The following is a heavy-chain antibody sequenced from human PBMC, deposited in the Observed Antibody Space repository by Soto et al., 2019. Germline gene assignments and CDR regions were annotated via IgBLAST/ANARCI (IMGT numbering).Heavy chain of an antibody. D-gene: IGHD3-16*01. V-gene: IGHV5-51*01. J-gene: IGHJ4*02. Sequence: GESLKISFRGSGYSFNTNWFGCVRQLPGSGLEWVGIMYPGDSDTRYNPSLQGHVTLSVDVTVSTAFLQWRSLETSDTGMYFCARRPRVGYNTRCSYAYDWVQGTPVTVSS. CDR2: MYPGDSDT. CDR1: GYSFNTNW. CDR3: ARRPRVGYNTRCSYAYD.